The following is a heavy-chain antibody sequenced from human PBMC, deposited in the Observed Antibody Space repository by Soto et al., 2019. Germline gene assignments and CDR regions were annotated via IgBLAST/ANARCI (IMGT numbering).Heavy chain of an antibody. J-gene: IGHJ4*02. CDR3: ARELGDLDGSAKLYYFDY. Sequence: SQTLSLTCAISGDSVSSNSAAWNWIRQSPSRGPEWLGRTCYRSKWYNDYAVSVKSRITISPGTSKNQFSLQLNSVTPEDTAVYYCARELGDLDGSAKLYYFDYWGQGTLVTVSS. D-gene: IGHD2-15*01. CDR2: TCYRSKWYN. CDR1: GDSVSSNSAA. V-gene: IGHV6-1*01.